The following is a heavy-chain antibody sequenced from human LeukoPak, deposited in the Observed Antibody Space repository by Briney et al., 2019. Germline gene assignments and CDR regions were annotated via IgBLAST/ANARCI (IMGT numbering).Heavy chain of an antibody. CDR3: ARDQGAGFVAAAGLWAAKNDY. CDR1: GYTFTSYG. CDR2: ISAYNGNT. V-gene: IGHV1-18*01. Sequence: DSVRVSCKASGYTFTSYGFSWVRQAPGQGLEWMGWISAYNGNTNYAQKLQGRVTMTTDTPTSTAYMELRSLRSDDTAVYYCARDQGAGFVAAAGLWAAKNDYWGQGTLVTVSS. J-gene: IGHJ4*02. D-gene: IGHD6-13*01.